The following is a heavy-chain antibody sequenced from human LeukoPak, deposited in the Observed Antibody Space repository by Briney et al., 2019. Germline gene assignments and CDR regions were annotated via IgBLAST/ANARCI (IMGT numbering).Heavy chain of an antibody. J-gene: IGHJ4*02. CDR3: ARHDRVLFDY. CDR1: GGSISSSSYY. V-gene: IGHV4-39*01. CDR2: IYYSGST. Sequence: SETLSLTCTVSGGSISSSSYYWGWIRQPPGQGLEWIGSIYYSGSTYYNPSLKSRVTISVDTSKNQFSLKLSSVTAADTAVYYCARHDRVLFDYWGQGTLVTVSS. D-gene: IGHD3-10*01.